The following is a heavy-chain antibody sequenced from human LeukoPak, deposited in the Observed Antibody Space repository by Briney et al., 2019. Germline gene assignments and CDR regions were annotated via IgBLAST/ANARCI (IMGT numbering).Heavy chain of an antibody. CDR2: IYYSGST. V-gene: IGHV4-59*12. Sequence: SETLSLTCTVSGGSISSYYWSWIRQPPGKGLEWIGYIYYSGSTNYNPSLKSRVTISVDTSKNQFSLKLSSVTAADTAVYYCARGGRRERWLQGFFDYWGQGTLVTVSS. CDR1: GGSISSYY. CDR3: ARGGRRERWLQGFFDY. J-gene: IGHJ4*02. D-gene: IGHD5-24*01.